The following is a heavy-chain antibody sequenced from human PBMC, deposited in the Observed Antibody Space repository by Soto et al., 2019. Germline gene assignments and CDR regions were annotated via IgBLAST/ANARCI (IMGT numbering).Heavy chain of an antibody. D-gene: IGHD3-3*01. J-gene: IGHJ4*02. CDR3: ARELRFLEWYPIHY. Sequence: GASVKVSCKASGYTFTSYAMHWVRQAPGQRLEWMGWINAGNGNTKYSQKFQGRVTITRDTSASTAYMELSSLRSEDTAVYYCARELRFLEWYPIHYWGQGTLVTVSS. V-gene: IGHV1-3*01. CDR1: GYTFTSYA. CDR2: INAGNGNT.